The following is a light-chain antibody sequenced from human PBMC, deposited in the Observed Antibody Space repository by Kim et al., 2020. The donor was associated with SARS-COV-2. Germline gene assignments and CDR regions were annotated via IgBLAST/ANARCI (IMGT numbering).Light chain of an antibody. CDR2: DVS. V-gene: IGLV2-14*04. Sequence: QSITISCTGTSSDVGGYNYVSWYQQHPGKAPKLMIYDVSKRPSGVSYRFSGSKSGNTASLTISGLQAEDEADYYCSSYTSSTTSYVFGTGTQLTVL. CDR1: SSDVGGYNY. CDR3: SSYTSSTTSYV. J-gene: IGLJ1*01.